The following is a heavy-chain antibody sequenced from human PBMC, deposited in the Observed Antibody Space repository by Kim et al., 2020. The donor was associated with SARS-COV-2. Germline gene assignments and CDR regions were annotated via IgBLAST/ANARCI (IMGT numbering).Heavy chain of an antibody. CDR3: ARAGAGRIAIFGVVIESLDY. D-gene: IGHD3-3*01. CDR2: IYYSGST. CDR1: GGSISSGGYY. J-gene: IGHJ4*02. V-gene: IGHV4-31*03. Sequence: SETLSLTCTVSGGSISSGGYYWSWNRQHPGKGLEWFGYIYYSGSTNYNPSLKSRVTISVDTSKNQFSLKLSSVTAAATAGYYCARAGAGRIAIFGVVIESLDYWGQGTLVTVSS.